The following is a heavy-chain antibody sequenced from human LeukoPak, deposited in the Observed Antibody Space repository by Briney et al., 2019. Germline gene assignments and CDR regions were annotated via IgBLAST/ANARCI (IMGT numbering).Heavy chain of an antibody. CDR3: AREEYDSSGYDY. J-gene: IGHJ4*02. CDR1: GFTFSRYW. Sequence: PGGSLRLSCAASGFTFSRYWMHWVRQAPGKGLEWVANIKEDGSEKYYVDSVKGRFTISRDNTKNSLYLQMASLRAEDTAVYYCAREEYDSSGYDYWGQGILVTVSS. CDR2: IKEDGSEK. D-gene: IGHD3-22*01. V-gene: IGHV3-7*01.